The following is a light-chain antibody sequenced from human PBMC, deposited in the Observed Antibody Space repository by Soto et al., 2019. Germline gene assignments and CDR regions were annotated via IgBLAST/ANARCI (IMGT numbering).Light chain of an antibody. CDR3: QQYGSSPRT. CDR2: GAS. Sequence: EIVLTQSPGTLSLSRGERATLSCGASQSVTSNYLPWYQQKPGQPPRLLIFGASIRVTGIPDRFIGSGSGTDFTLTISRLEPGDFAVYYCQQYGSSPRTFGQGTKVDIK. CDR1: QSVTSNY. J-gene: IGKJ1*01. V-gene: IGKV3-20*01.